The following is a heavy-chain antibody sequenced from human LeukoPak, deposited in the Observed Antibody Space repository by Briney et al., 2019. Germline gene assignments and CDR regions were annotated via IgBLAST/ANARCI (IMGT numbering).Heavy chain of an antibody. CDR2: VSGSGGST. D-gene: IGHD1-26*01. V-gene: IGHV3-23*01. J-gene: IGHJ3*02. CDR1: GFTFSSYA. Sequence: GGSLRLSCAASGFTFSSYAMSWVRQAPGKGLEWVSAVSGSGGSTYYADSVKGRFTISRDNSKYTVYLQMNSLRAGDTAVYYCAKHGGSYLRGLDIWGQGTMVTVSS. CDR3: AKHGGSYLRGLDI.